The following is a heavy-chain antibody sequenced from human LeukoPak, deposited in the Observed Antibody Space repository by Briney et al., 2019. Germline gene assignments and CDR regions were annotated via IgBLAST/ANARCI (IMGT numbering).Heavy chain of an antibody. J-gene: IGHJ4*02. CDR3: ARSGSGSYFLDY. CDR2: ISGSGGST. CDR1: GLTFSSYT. V-gene: IGHV3-23*01. D-gene: IGHD3-10*01. Sequence: GGSLRLSCAASGLTFSSYTMSWVRQAPGRGLEWVSAISGSGGSTYYADSVKGRFTISRDNFKHTLYLQMNSLRAEDTAVYYCARSGSGSYFLDYWGQGTLVTVSS.